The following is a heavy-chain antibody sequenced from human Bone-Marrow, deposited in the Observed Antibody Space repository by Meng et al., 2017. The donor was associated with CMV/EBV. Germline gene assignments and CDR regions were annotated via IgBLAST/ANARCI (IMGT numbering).Heavy chain of an antibody. CDR2: INWNGGST. CDR1: GGSISSYY. CDR3: ARTLTTSYYYGMDV. D-gene: IGHD4-11*01. J-gene: IGHJ6*02. V-gene: IGHV3-20*04. Sequence: ETLSLTCTVSGGSISSYYWSWIRQPPGKGLEWVSGINWNGGSTGYADSVKGRFTISRDNAKNSLYLQMNSLRAEDTALYYCARTLTTSYYYGMDVWGQGTTVTVSS.